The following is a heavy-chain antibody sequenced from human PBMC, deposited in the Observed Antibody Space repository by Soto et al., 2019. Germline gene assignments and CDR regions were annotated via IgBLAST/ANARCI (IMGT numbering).Heavy chain of an antibody. CDR1: GASISSGDYY. Sequence: ASETLSFTCTVSGASISSGDYYWSWIRQSPGKGLEYIGYIYHSGTTYYNPSLKSRVIMSLDTSKNQFSLKLNSVTAADTAVYYCARAWHYYYYGLDVWGQGTTVTVSS. V-gene: IGHV4-30-4*01. D-gene: IGHD5-12*01. CDR3: ARAWHYYYYGLDV. CDR2: IYHSGTT. J-gene: IGHJ6*02.